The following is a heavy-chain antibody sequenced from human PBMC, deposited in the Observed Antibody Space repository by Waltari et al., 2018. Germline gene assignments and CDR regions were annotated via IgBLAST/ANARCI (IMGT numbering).Heavy chain of an antibody. D-gene: IGHD3-22*01. J-gene: IGHJ4*02. CDR3: AREFDSSGYYYVGGY. CDR1: GFTFSSYA. Sequence: QVQLVESGGGVVQPGRSLRLSCAASGFTFSSYAMHWVRQAPGKGLGGVAVMSDDGSNKYYADSVKGRFTISRDNSKNTLYLQMNSLRAEDTAVYYCAREFDSSGYYYVGGYWGQGTLVTVSS. CDR2: MSDDGSNK. V-gene: IGHV3-30*01.